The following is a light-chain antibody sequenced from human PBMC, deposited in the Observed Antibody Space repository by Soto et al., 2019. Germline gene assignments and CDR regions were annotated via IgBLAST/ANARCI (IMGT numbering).Light chain of an antibody. J-gene: IGKJ3*01. CDR2: DAS. Sequence: DIQMTQSPSTLSASVGDRVTITCRASQTISNWLAWYQQKPGKAPKLLIYDASTLGSGVPSRFSGSGSGTEFTLTISSLQPDDFATYYCQQYNSYLFTFGPGTKVDI. CDR1: QTISNW. V-gene: IGKV1-5*01. CDR3: QQYNSYLFT.